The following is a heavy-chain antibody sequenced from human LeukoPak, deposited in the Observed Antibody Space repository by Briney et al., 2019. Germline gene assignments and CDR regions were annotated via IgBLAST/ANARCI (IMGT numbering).Heavy chain of an antibody. V-gene: IGHV4-30-2*01. CDR3: ARSFARDSDILTGYYIGDY. CDR2: IYHSGST. CDR1: GGSISSGGYY. D-gene: IGHD3-9*01. Sequence: SETLSLTCTVSGGSISSGGYYWSWIRQPPGKGLEWIGYIYHSGSTYYNPSLKSRVTISVDRSKNQFSLKLSSVTAADTAMYYCARSFARDSDILTGYYIGDYWGQGTLVTVSS. J-gene: IGHJ4*02.